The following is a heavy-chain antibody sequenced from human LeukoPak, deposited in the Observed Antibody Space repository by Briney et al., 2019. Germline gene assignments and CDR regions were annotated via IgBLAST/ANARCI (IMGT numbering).Heavy chain of an antibody. V-gene: IGHV3-23*01. J-gene: IGHJ4*02. CDR3: AKGDAVTAILPLDY. Sequence: GGSLRLSCAASGFTFSTYAMNWVRQAPGKGLEWVSGISGSGGTTYYADSVQGRFTISRDNSKKTVFLQMNSPRAEDTAVYYCAKGDAVTAILPLDYWGQGTLVIVSS. CDR1: GFTFSTYA. CDR2: ISGSGGTT. D-gene: IGHD2-21*02.